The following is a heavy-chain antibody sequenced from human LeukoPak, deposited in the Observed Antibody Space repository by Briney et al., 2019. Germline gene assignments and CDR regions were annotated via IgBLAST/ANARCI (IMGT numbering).Heavy chain of an antibody. V-gene: IGHV4-4*07. D-gene: IGHD5-12*01. CDR2: IYTSGST. CDR1: GGSISSYY. CDR3: ARSKGGYDSFYYGMDV. Sequence: SETLSLTCTVSGGSISSYYWSWIRQPAGKGLEWIGRIYTSGSTNYNPSLKSRVTMSVDTSKNQFSLKLSSVTAADTAVYYCARSKGGYDSFYYGMDVWGQGTTVTVSS. J-gene: IGHJ6*02.